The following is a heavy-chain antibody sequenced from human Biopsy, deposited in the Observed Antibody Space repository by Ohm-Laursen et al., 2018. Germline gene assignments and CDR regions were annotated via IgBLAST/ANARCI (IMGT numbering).Heavy chain of an antibody. Sequence: ASVKVSCKAPGGTFSNYGVNWVRQAPGQGLEWLGGNIPILGTGNYAQKFPDRVTVAADTSTSTATMELRSLRSDDTAVYYCATKLTGYFHHWGQGTLVTVSS. D-gene: IGHD3-9*01. CDR3: ATKLTGYFHH. V-gene: IGHV1-69*06. CDR2: NIPILGTG. J-gene: IGHJ1*01. CDR1: GGTFSNYG.